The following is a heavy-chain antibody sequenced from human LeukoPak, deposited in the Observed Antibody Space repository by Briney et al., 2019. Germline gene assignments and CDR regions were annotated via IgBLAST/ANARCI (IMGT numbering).Heavy chain of an antibody. CDR3: AREVAVTYDSSGYSVDY. CDR1: GYTFTGYY. CDR2: INPNSGGT. V-gene: IGHV1-2*02. D-gene: IGHD3-22*01. J-gene: IGHJ4*02. Sequence: ASVKVSCKASGYTFTGYYMHWVRQAPGQGPEWMGWINPNSGGTNYAQKFQGRVTMTRDTSISTAYMELSRLRSDDTAVYYCAREVAVTYDSSGYSVDYWDQGTLVTVSS.